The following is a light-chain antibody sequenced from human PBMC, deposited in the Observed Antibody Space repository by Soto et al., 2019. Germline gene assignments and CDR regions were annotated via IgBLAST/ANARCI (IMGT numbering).Light chain of an antibody. CDR2: GAS. CDR1: QSISSDD. CDR3: QYYGGSPT. Sequence: ENVLTQSPGTLSLSPGERATLSCRASQSISSDDLAWYQQTPGHAPRLLIHGASTGAPGIPDRFSGSGSGTDYDLTNVRLEPEDFALYYCQYYGGSPTFGGGTRVEIK. V-gene: IGKV3-20*01. J-gene: IGKJ4*01.